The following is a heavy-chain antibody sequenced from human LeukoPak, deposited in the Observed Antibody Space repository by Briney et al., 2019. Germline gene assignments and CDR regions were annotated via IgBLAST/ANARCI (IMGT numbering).Heavy chain of an antibody. CDR2: INPNSGGT. CDR1: GYTFTSYG. D-gene: IGHD6-19*01. Sequence: ASVKVSCKASGYTFTSYGISWVRQAPGQGLEWMGWINPNSGGTNYAQKFQGRATMTRDTSISTAYMELSRLRSDDTAVYYCAREPHSSGFDYWGQGTLVTVSS. CDR3: AREPHSSGFDY. V-gene: IGHV1-2*02. J-gene: IGHJ4*02.